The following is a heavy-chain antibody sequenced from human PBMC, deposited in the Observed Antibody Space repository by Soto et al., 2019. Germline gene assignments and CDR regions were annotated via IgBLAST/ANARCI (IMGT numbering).Heavy chain of an antibody. J-gene: IGHJ4*02. CDR3: AKYSTSGPSRFFDL. CDR1: GFTFSIYA. CDR2: IGAGSDGI. V-gene: IGHV3-23*01. D-gene: IGHD5-12*01. Sequence: GGSLRLSCAASGFTFSIYAVAWIRQTPGKGLEWVSVIGAGSDGIQYVDSVKGRFSISRDNSKNALYLHMNSLRAEDTAIYYCAKYSTSGPSRFFDLWGQGTLVTVSS.